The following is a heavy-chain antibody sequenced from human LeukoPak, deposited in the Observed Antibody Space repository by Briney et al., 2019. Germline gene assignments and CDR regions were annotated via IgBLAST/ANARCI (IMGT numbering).Heavy chain of an antibody. Sequence: PGGSLRLSCAASGFTFSSYWMSWVRQAPGKGLEWVSYISSRSSTIYYADSVKGRFTISRDNAKNSLYLQMNSLRAEDTAVYYCARERYYDILTGHFDYWGQGTLVTVSS. CDR2: ISSRSSTI. J-gene: IGHJ4*02. D-gene: IGHD3-9*01. CDR3: ARERYYDILTGHFDY. CDR1: GFTFSSYW. V-gene: IGHV3-48*04.